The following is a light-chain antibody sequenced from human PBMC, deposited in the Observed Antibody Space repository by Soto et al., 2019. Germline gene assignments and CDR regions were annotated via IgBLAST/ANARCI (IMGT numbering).Light chain of an antibody. V-gene: IGKV3-11*01. CDR3: QPRSNCPTIT. CDR1: QSVTHY. J-gene: IGKJ5*01. Sequence: EIFLTQSPDTLSLSPGESATLSCRASQSVTHYIAWYRQRPGQAPRLXXYDASNRANGIPARFSGSGSGTDLTLTISSLEPEDFAAYDCQPRSNCPTITFGQGTRLEIK. CDR2: DAS.